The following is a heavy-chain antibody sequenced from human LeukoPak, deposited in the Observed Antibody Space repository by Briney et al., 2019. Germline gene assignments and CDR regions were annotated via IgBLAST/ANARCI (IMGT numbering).Heavy chain of an antibody. J-gene: IGHJ5*02. D-gene: IGHD5-18*01. CDR3: ARQTDTAIKNWFDP. CDR1: GGSISSSNW. CDR2: IYHSGST. V-gene: IGHV4-4*02. Sequence: PSETLSLTCAVSGGSISSSNWWSWVRQPPGKGLEWIGEIYHSGSTNYNPSLKSRVTISVDKSKNQFSLKLSSVTAADTAVYYCARQTDTAIKNWFDPWGQGTLVTVSS.